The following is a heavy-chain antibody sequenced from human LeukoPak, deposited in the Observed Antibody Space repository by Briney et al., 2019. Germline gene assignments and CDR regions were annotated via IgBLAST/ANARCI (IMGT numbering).Heavy chain of an antibody. CDR3: AKGQRWELPLDY. CDR2: IWYDGSNK. J-gene: IGHJ4*02. Sequence: PGRSLRLSCAASGFTFSSYGMHWVRQAPGKGLEWVAVIWYDGSNKYYADSVKGRFTISRDNSKNTLYLQMNNLRAEDTALYYCAKGQRWELPLDYWGQGTLVTVSS. V-gene: IGHV3-33*06. D-gene: IGHD2-15*01. CDR1: GFTFSSYG.